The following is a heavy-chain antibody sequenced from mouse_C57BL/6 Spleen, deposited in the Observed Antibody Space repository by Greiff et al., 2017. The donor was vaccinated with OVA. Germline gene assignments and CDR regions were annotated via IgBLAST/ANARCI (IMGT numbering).Heavy chain of an antibody. CDR2: IDPSDSYT. V-gene: IGHV1-59*01. CDR1: GYTFTSYW. CDR3: ARESITTVASRRSYAMDY. Sequence: VQLQQPGAELVRPGTSVKLSCKASGYTFTSYWMHWVKQRPGQGLEWIGVIDPSDSYTNYNQKFKGKATLTVDTSSSTAYMQLSSLTSEDSAVYYCARESITTVASRRSYAMDYWGQGTSVTVSS. D-gene: IGHD1-1*01. J-gene: IGHJ4*01.